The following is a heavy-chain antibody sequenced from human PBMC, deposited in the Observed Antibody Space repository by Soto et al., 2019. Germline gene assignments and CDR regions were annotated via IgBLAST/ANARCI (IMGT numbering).Heavy chain of an antibody. CDR3: ASSYYDSSGYYPSRYFDL. V-gene: IGHV1-69*13. CDR2: IIPIFGTA. CDR1: GGTFSSYA. Sequence: SVKVSCKASGGTFSSYAISWVRQAPGQGLEWMGGIIPIFGTANYAQKFQGRVTITADESTSTAYMELSSLRSEDTAVYYCASSYYDSSGYYPSRYFDLWGRGTLVTVSS. D-gene: IGHD3-22*01. J-gene: IGHJ2*01.